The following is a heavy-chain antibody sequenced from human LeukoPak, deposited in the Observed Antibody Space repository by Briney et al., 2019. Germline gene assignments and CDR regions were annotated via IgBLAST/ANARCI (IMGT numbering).Heavy chain of an antibody. CDR1: DGSFSGYS. V-gene: IGHV4-34*01. J-gene: IGHJ4*02. D-gene: IGHD6-19*01. CDR2: INHSGST. Sequence: PSETLSLTCAVYDGSFSGYSWNWIRQPPGKGLEWIGEINHSGSTNYNPSLKSRVTIPVDTSKNQFSLKLSSVTAADTAIYYCARAVSGRFDYWGQGTLVTVSS. CDR3: ARAVSGRFDY.